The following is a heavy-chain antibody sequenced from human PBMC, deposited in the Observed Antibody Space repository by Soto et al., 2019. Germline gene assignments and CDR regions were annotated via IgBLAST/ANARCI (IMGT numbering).Heavy chain of an antibody. CDR3: ARGYDSSGLPTFQH. Sequence: QVQLQESGPGLVKPSQTLSLTCTVSGGSISSGGYYWSWIRQHPGKGLEWIGYIYYSGSTYYNPSLKSRVTISVDTSKNQFSLKLSSVPAADTVVYYCARGYDSSGLPTFQHWGQGTLVTVSS. D-gene: IGHD3-22*01. J-gene: IGHJ1*01. CDR2: IYYSGST. CDR1: GGSISSGGYY. V-gene: IGHV4-31*03.